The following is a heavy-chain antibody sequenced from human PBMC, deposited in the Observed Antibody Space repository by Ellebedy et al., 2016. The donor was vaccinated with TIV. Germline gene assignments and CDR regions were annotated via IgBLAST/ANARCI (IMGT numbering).Heavy chain of an antibody. Sequence: AASVKVSCKASGGTFGTYGITWVRQAPGQGLECMGGIIPVFGVPTYAQKFQGRVTFTADESTSTAYMVLSSLRSEDTAVYYCARYWSGGTCSSYYHAMDVWGQGTTVTFSS. CDR2: IIPVFGVP. D-gene: IGHD2-15*01. CDR3: ARYWSGGTCSSYYHAMDV. V-gene: IGHV1-69*13. CDR1: GGTFGTYG. J-gene: IGHJ6*02.